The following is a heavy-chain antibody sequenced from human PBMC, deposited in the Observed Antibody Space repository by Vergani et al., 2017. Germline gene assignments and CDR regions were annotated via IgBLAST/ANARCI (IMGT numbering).Heavy chain of an antibody. CDR1: GFTFKRYG. D-gene: IGHD2-15*01. CDR3: ARDLAYCHEGSCAL. V-gene: IGHV3-30*02. Sequence: QVQLVQSGGGVVQPGGCLRLSCVASGFTFKRYGMQWVREAPGKGMEWGAYVLFDVSNVYYADSVKVRFIVSRDNSNDALYLQMKSLRTDDTAVYYCARDLAYCHEGSCALWGQGSVVTVSS. J-gene: IGHJ4*02. CDR2: VLFDVSNV.